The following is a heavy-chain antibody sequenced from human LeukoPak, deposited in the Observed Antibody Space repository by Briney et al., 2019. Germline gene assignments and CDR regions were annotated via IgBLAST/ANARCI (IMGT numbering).Heavy chain of an antibody. CDR1: GFTFSSYS. D-gene: IGHD6-19*01. Sequence: GGSLRLSCAASGFTFSSYSMNWVRQAPGKGLEWVSSISSSSSYIYYADSVKGRFTISRDNAKNSLYLQMNILRAEDTAVYYCARDSSGWHYYYHGMDVWGQGTTVTVSS. CDR2: ISSSSSYI. CDR3: ARDSSGWHYYYHGMDV. V-gene: IGHV3-21*01. J-gene: IGHJ6*02.